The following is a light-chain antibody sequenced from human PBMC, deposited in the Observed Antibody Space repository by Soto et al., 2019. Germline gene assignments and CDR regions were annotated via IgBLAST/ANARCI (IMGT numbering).Light chain of an antibody. CDR1: TGAVTSGHY. J-gene: IGLJ3*02. CDR2: SIT. Sequence: QAVVTQEPSLTVSPGGTVTLTCASSTGAVTSGHYPNWFQQKPGQAPRALIYSITNKYSWTPARFSGSLLGGKAALTLSGVQPEDEAEYYCLLYFGGAQGRVFGGGTKLTVL. V-gene: IGLV7-43*01. CDR3: LLYFGGAQGRV.